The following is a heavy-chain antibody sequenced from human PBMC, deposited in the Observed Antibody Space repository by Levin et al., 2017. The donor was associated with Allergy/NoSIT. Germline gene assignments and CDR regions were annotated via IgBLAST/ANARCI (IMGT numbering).Heavy chain of an antibody. J-gene: IGHJ4*02. CDR3: ARDRGYCSGGSCPSQNLFDY. V-gene: IGHV3-7*01. D-gene: IGHD2-15*01. Sequence: GGSLRLSCAASGFTFSSHWMSWVRQAPEKGLEWVANIKQDGSEIYYVDSVKGRFTISRDNAKNSLYLQMNSLRAEDTAVYYCARDRGYCSGGSCPSQNLFDYWGQGTLVTVSS. CDR1: GFTFSSHW. CDR2: IKQDGSEI.